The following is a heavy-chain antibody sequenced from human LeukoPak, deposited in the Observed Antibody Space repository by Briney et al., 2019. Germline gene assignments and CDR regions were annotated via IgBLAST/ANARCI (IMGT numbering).Heavy chain of an antibody. CDR1: GYTFTGYY. J-gene: IGHJ4*02. CDR3: ARDLGGGWYGWY. D-gene: IGHD6-19*01. CDR2: INPNSGGT. V-gene: IGHV1-2*02. Sequence: ASVKISCKASGYTFTGYYMHWVRQAPGQGLEWMGWINPNSGGTNYAQKFQGRVTMTRDTSISTAYMELSRLRSDDTAVYYCARDLGGGWYGWYWGQGTLVTVSS.